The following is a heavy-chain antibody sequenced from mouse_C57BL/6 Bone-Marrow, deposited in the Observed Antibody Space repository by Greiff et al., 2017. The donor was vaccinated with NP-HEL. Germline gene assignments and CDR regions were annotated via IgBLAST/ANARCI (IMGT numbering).Heavy chain of an antibody. CDR1: GFTFSDYY. V-gene: IGHV5-12*01. CDR3: ARRDYAGDYFHY. J-gene: IGHJ2*01. CDR2: ISNGGGST. Sequence: EVQVVESGGGLVQPGGSLKLSCAASGFTFSDYYMYWVRQTPEKRLEWVAYISNGGGSTYYPDTVKGRFTISRDNAKNTLYLQMSRLKSEDTAMYYCARRDYAGDYFHYWGQGTTLTVSS. D-gene: IGHD2-4*01.